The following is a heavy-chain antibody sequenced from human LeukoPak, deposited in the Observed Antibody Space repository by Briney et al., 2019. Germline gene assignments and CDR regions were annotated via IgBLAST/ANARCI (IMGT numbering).Heavy chain of an antibody. CDR3: ARAQDYCSGSTCYGYFQY. CDR2: ISSSSLTI. V-gene: IGHV3-48*01. J-gene: IGHJ1*01. Sequence: GGSLRLSCAASGFTVSSNYMSWVRQAPGKGLEWVSYISSSSLTIYYADSVKGRFTISSDNSKNTLYLQMNSLKAEDTAIYYCARAQDYCSGSTCYGYFQYWGQGTLVTVSS. D-gene: IGHD2-15*01. CDR1: GFTVSSNY.